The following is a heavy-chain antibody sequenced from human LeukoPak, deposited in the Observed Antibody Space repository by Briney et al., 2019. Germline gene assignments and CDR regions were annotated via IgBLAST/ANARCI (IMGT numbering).Heavy chain of an antibody. CDR2: ISGSGGST. V-gene: IGHV3-23*01. D-gene: IGHD3-22*01. CDR3: AKDLRRNMIVVVITTSAGAFDI. J-gene: IGHJ3*02. Sequence: GGSPRLSCAASGFTFSSYAMSWVRQAPGKGLEWVSAISGSGGSTYYADSVKGRFTISRDNSKNTLYLQMNSLRAEDTAVYYCAKDLRRNMIVVVITTSAGAFDIWGQGTMVTVSS. CDR1: GFTFSSYA.